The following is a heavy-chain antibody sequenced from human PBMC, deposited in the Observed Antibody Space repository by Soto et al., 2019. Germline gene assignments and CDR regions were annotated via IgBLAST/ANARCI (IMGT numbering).Heavy chain of an antibody. CDR2: IYYSGST. V-gene: IGHV4-39*01. CDR1: GGSISSSSYY. J-gene: IGHJ6*02. CDR3: ARQGDGCNHDYYGMDV. Sequence: PSETLSLTCTVSGGSISSSSYYWGWIRQPPGKGLEWIGSIYYSGSTYYNPSLKSRATISVDTSKNQFSLKLSSVTAADTAVYYCARQGDGCNHDYYGMDVWGQGTTVTVSS. D-gene: IGHD6-19*01.